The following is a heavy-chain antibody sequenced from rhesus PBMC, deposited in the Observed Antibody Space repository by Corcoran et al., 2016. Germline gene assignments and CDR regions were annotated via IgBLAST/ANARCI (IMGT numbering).Heavy chain of an antibody. J-gene: IGHJ4*01. CDR2: ISYDGSKK. V-gene: IGHV3-54*01. Sequence: EVQLVESGAGLVQPGGSLRLSCAASGFTFSNSCMSWVRQAPGKGLAWVAVISYDGSKKYYADYVKDRFTIYRDNSKNMRYLQMNNLKLEDTAVYYCTLTEGAAAGSLDYWGQGVLVTVSS. D-gene: IGHD6-25*01. CDR1: GFTFSNSC. CDR3: TLTEGAAAGSLDY.